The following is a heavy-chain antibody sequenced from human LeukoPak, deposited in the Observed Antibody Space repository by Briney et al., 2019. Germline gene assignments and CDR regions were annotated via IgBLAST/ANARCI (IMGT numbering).Heavy chain of an antibody. V-gene: IGHV3-7*01. CDR2: IKQDGNEK. CDR3: ARDPYSGNYGDYYYYYMDV. D-gene: IGHD1-26*01. Sequence: PGGSLRLSCAASGFTFTTYWMGWVRQAPGKGLEWVASIKQDGNEKYYVDSVKGRFTISRDNAKGSLYLQMNSLRDEDTAVYYCARDPYSGNYGDYYYYYMDVWGKGTTVTISS. CDR1: GFTFTTYW. J-gene: IGHJ6*03.